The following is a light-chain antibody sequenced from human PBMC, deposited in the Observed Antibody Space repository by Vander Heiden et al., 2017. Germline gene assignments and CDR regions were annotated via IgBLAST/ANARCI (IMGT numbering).Light chain of an antibody. J-gene: IGKJ1*01. Sequence: VLTQSPGTLSLSPGERATLSCRASQSVSSSYLAWYQQKPGQAPRLLIYGASSRATGIPDRFSGSGSGTDFTLTISRLEPEDFAVYYCQQYGSSPLTFGQGTKVEIK. CDR1: QSVSSSY. CDR2: GAS. CDR3: QQYGSSPLT. V-gene: IGKV3-20*01.